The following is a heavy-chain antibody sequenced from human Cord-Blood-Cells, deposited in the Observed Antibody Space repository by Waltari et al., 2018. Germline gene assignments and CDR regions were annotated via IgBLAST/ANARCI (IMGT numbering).Heavy chain of an antibody. CDR3: ARDRGGYYFDY. J-gene: IGHJ4*02. CDR2: ISAYNGNT. Sequence: QGLEWMGCISAYNGNTNYAQKLQGRVTMTTDTSTSTAYMELRSLRSDDTAVYYCARDRGGYYFDYWGQGTLVTVSS. V-gene: IGHV1-18*01.